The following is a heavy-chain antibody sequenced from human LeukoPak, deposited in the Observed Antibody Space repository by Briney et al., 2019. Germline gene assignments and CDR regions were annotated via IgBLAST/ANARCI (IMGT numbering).Heavy chain of an antibody. J-gene: IGHJ4*02. V-gene: IGHV3-23*01. CDR1: GFPFSNYA. Sequence: GGSLRLSCAASGFPFSNYAMNWVRQAPGKGLEWVSAMSGSGGSTHYADSVKGRFTISRDNSKNTLYLQMNSLRAEDTAVYYCAKDALRIAVAGLFDYWGQGTLVTVSS. CDR2: MSGSGGST. CDR3: AKDALRIAVAGLFDY. D-gene: IGHD6-19*01.